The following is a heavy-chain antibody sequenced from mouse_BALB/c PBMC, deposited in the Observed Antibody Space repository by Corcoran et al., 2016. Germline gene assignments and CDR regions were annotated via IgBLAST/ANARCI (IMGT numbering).Heavy chain of an antibody. V-gene: IGHV1-84*02. D-gene: IGHD1-1*01. CDR3: ARSDYYGSSYPYAMDY. Sequence: QIQLQQSGPELVKPGASVKISCKASGYTFTDYYINWVKQKPGQGLEWIGWIYPGSGNTKYNEKFKGKATLTVDTSSSTAYMQLSSLTSEDTAVYFCARSDYYGSSYPYAMDYWGQGTSVTVSS. J-gene: IGHJ4*01. CDR1: GYTFTDYY. CDR2: IYPGSGNT.